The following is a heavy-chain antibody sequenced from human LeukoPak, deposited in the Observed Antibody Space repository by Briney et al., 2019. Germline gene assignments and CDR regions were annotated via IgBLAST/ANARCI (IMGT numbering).Heavy chain of an antibody. CDR3: ARLRIAAAAADY. Sequence: GESLKISCKGSGYSFTSYWIGWVRQMPGKGLEWMGIIFPGDSDTTYSPSFQGLVTISVDKSITTACLQWSSLKASDTAMYYCARLRIAAAAADYWGQGTLVTVSS. CDR2: IFPGDSDT. J-gene: IGHJ4*02. CDR1: GYSFTSYW. D-gene: IGHD6-13*01. V-gene: IGHV5-51*01.